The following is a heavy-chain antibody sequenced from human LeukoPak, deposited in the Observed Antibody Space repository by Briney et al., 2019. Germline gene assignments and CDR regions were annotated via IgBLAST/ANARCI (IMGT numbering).Heavy chain of an antibody. CDR2: IRSKANSYET. Sequence: PGGSLRLSCAASGFTFSGSAMHWVRQASGKGLEWVGRIRSKANSYETAYAASVKGRFTISRDDSRNTAYLQMNSLKTEDTAVYYCTTTMIVGGFDYWGQGTLVTVSS. CDR3: TTTMIVGGFDY. J-gene: IGHJ4*02. V-gene: IGHV3-73*01. D-gene: IGHD3-22*01. CDR1: GFTFSGSA.